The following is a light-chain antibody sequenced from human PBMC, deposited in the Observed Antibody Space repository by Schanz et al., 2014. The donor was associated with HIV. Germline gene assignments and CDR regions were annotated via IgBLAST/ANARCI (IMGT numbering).Light chain of an antibody. CDR2: HAS. V-gene: IGKV3-20*01. Sequence: EIVLTQSPGTLSLSPGERATLSCRASQSVSSSYLAWYQQKPGQAPRLLIYHASKRVTGIPTRFSGGGSGAEFTLTIGSLQPDDSATYYCQQYRSHSPFTFGQGTRVEIK. CDR1: QSVSSSY. J-gene: IGKJ2*01. CDR3: QQYRSHSPFT.